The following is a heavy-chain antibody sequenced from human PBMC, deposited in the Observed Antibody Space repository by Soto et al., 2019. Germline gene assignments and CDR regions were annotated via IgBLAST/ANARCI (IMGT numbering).Heavy chain of an antibody. D-gene: IGHD6-13*01. CDR3: ARDSGAAGYYYYYHMDV. V-gene: IGHV3-21*01. CDR2: ISSSSSYI. J-gene: IGHJ6*03. Sequence: EVQLVESGGGLVKPGGSLRLSCAASGFTFSSYSMNWVRQAPGKGLEWVSSISSSSSYIYYADSVKGRFTISRDNAKNSLYLQMNSLRAEDTAVYYCARDSGAAGYYYYYHMDVWGKGTTVTVSS. CDR1: GFTFSSYS.